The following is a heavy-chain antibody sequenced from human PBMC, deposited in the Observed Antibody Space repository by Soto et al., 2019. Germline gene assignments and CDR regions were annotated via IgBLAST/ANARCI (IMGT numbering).Heavy chain of an antibody. CDR1: GFSFSNYG. D-gene: IGHD2-2*01. J-gene: IGHJ5*02. Sequence: GGSLRLSSVASGFSFSNYGMHWVLQATGKGLEWVTFVSSDGNNKYYAESVKGRFTISRDNAKNTLYLQVDRLTVDDTAVYYCAKDRVIQLLPIWPDPWGQGTLVTVS. CDR3: AKDRVIQLLPIWPDP. CDR2: VSSDGNNK. V-gene: IGHV3-30*18.